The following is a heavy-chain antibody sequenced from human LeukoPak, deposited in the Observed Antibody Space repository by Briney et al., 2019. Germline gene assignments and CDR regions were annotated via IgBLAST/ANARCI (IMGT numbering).Heavy chain of an antibody. V-gene: IGHV1-69*13. CDR1: GGTFSSYA. CDR3: ASRPVINHYYDTPYYFDY. Sequence: ASVKVSCKASGGTFSSYAISWVRQAPGQGLEWMGGIIPIFGTANYAQKFQGRVTITADESTSTAYMELSSLGSEDTAVYYCASRPVINHYYDTPYYFDYWGQGTLVTVSS. CDR2: IIPIFGTA. D-gene: IGHD3-22*01. J-gene: IGHJ4*02.